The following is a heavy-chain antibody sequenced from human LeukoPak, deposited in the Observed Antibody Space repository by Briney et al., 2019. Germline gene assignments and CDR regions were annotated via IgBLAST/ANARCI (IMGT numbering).Heavy chain of an antibody. CDR1: GGSISSGGYY. V-gene: IGHV4-61*08. CDR2: ISYTGST. Sequence: PSQTLSLTCTVSGGSISSGGYYWSWIRQHPGKGLEWIGYISYTGSTNYNPSLKSRVTISVETSKKQISLKLSSVTAADTAVYYCARAWDSSGYRGAFHIWGQGTMVTVSS. CDR3: ARAWDSSGYRGAFHI. D-gene: IGHD3-22*01. J-gene: IGHJ3*02.